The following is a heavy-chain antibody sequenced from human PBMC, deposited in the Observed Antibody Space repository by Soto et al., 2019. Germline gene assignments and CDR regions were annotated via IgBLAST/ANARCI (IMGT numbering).Heavy chain of an antibody. CDR2: INHSGST. V-gene: IGHV4-34*01. CDR3: ARRRRITIFGVVIIPVWFGP. CDR1: GGSFSCYY. D-gene: IGHD3-3*01. J-gene: IGHJ5*02. Sequence: SETLSLTCAVYGGSFSCYYWSWIRQPPGKGLEWIGEINHSGSTNYNPSLKSRVTISVDTSKNQFSLKLSSVTAADTAVYYCARRRRITIFGVVIIPVWFGPWGQGTLVTVSS.